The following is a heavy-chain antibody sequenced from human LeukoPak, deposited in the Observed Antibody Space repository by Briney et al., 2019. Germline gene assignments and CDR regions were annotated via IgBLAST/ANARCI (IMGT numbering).Heavy chain of an antibody. CDR2: IYFSGTN. D-gene: IGHD5-18*01. CDR1: GASISSGAYY. CDR3: ARDRTGYFFVV. J-gene: IGHJ4*02. V-gene: IGHV4-31*03. Sequence: SQTLSLTCTVSGASISSGAYYWSWLRQPPEKGLEWIGYIYFSGTNYRNPPLKSRVTIAVDMSNSQFSLKLRSVTAADTAVYYCARDRTGYFFVVWGQGTRVSVSS.